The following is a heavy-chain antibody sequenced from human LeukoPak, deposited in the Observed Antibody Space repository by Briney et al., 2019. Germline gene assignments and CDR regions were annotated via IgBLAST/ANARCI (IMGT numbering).Heavy chain of an antibody. J-gene: IGHJ4*02. CDR1: GGSISSGDYY. CDR2: INHSGST. CDR3: ARNSGSSSWYNFDY. D-gene: IGHD6-13*01. V-gene: IGHV4-39*07. Sequence: SETLSLTCTVSGGSISSGDYYWSWIRQPPGKGLEWIGEINHSGSTNYNPSLKSRVTISVDTSKNQFSLKLSSVTAADTAVYYCARNSGSSSWYNFDYWGQGTLVTVSS.